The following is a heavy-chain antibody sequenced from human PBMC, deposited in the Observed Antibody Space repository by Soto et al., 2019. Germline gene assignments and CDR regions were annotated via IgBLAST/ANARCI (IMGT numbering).Heavy chain of an antibody. CDR2: IIPIFGSA. D-gene: IGHD2-2*02. CDR1: GGTLSSYA. CDR3: AGTREIPYYHGMDV. J-gene: IGHJ6*02. Sequence: QLQLVQSGAEVKKPGSSVKGSCKAHGGTLSSYAINWVRQAPGQGLEWMGGIIPIFGSANYAPKFQSRVTISADESTSTAYMAVSSLRSEDTAVYYCAGTREIPYYHGMDVWGQGTTVTVSS. V-gene: IGHV1-69*01.